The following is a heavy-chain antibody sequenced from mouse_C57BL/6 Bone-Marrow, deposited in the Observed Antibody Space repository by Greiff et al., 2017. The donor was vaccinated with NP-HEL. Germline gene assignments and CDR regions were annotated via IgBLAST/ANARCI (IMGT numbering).Heavy chain of an antibody. D-gene: IGHD4-1*01. CDR3: ARSWGLFDY. Sequence: EVHLVESGPGLVKPSQSLSLTCSVTGYSITSGYYWNWIRQFPGNKLEWMGYISYDGSNNYNPSLKNRISITRDTSKNQFFLKLNSVTTEDTATYYCARSWGLFDYWGQGTTLTVSS. J-gene: IGHJ2*01. V-gene: IGHV3-6*01. CDR2: ISYDGSN. CDR1: GYSITSGYY.